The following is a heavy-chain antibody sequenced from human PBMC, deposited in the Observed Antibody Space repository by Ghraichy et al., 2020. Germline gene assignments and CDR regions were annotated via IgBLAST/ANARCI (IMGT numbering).Heavy chain of an antibody. CDR2: IYYSGST. CDR3: AKLGGTGVQFDY. CDR1: GGSVSSGSYY. V-gene: IGHV4-61*01. J-gene: IGHJ4*02. Sequence: SQTLSLTCTVSGGSVSSGSYYWSWIRQPPGKGLEWIGYIYYSGSTNYNPSLKSRVTISVDTSKNQFSLKLSSVTAADTAVYYCAKLGGTGVQFDYWGQGTLVTVSS. D-gene: IGHD4-23*01.